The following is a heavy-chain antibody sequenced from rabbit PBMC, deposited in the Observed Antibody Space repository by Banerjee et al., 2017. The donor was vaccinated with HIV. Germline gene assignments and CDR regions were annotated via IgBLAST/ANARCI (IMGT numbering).Heavy chain of an antibody. V-gene: IGHV1S40*01. CDR1: GIDFSSGYY. Sequence: QSLEESGGDLVKPGASLTLTCTASGIDFSSGYYMCWVRQAPGKGLEWIGCIGVGSGGTAYASWAKGRFTISKTSSTTVTLQMTSLTAADTATYFCARDGYAGHGYPNLWGPGTLVTVS. CDR2: IGVGSGGT. J-gene: IGHJ4*01. D-gene: IGHD4-2*01. CDR3: ARDGYAGHGYPNL.